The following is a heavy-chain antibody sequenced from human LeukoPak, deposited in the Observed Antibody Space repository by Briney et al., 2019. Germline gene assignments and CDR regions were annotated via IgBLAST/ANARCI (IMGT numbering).Heavy chain of an antibody. Sequence: GGSLRLSCAASGFTVSSNYMSWVRQAPGKGLEWVSVIYSGGSTYYADSVKGRFTISRDNSKNTLYLQMNSLRAEDTAVYYCATRDYYDSSGYSDAFDIWGQGTMVAVSS. CDR2: IYSGGST. CDR1: GFTVSSNY. V-gene: IGHV3-66*02. J-gene: IGHJ3*02. CDR3: ATRDYYDSSGYSDAFDI. D-gene: IGHD3-22*01.